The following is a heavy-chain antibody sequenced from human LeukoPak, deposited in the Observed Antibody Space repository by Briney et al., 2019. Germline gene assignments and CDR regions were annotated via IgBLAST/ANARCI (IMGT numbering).Heavy chain of an antibody. CDR3: ARGPRAVNHYYYYGMDV. CDR1: GGSFSGYY. V-gene: IGHV4-34*01. Sequence: PSETPSLTCAVYGGSFSGYYWSWIRQPPGKGLEWIGEINHSGSTNYNPSLKSRVTISVDTSKNQFSLKLSSVTAADTAVYYCARGPRAVNHYYYYGMDVWGQGTTVTVSS. D-gene: IGHD1-14*01. CDR2: INHSGST. J-gene: IGHJ6*02.